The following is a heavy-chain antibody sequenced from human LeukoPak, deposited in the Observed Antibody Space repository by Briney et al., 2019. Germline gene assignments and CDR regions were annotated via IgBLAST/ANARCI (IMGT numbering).Heavy chain of an antibody. CDR2: IIPIFGTA. J-gene: IGHJ4*02. CDR3: ARANGDYDPYYFDY. V-gene: IGHV1-69*13. Sequence: RAPVKVSCKASGGTFSSYAISWVRQAPGQGLEWMGGIIPIFGTANYAQKFQGRVAITADESTSTAYMELSSLRSEDTAVYYCARANGDYDPYYFDYWGQGTLVTVSS. D-gene: IGHD4-17*01. CDR1: GGTFSSYA.